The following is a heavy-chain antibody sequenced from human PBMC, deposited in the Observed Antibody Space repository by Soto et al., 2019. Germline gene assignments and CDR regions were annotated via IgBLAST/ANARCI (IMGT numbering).Heavy chain of an antibody. CDR1: GGSISSHY. D-gene: IGHD6-19*01. CDR2: IYLSGNT. J-gene: IGHJ4*02. Sequence: XGTLSLTCTVSGGSISSHYWSWIRQPSGKGLEWIGRIYLSGNTKINPSLKNRVTMSVDASKNQFSLNLKSVTAADTAVYYCAKELKPYNSGWYFTLSGGQGTLVTVSS. CDR3: AKELKPYNSGWYFTLS. V-gene: IGHV4-4*07.